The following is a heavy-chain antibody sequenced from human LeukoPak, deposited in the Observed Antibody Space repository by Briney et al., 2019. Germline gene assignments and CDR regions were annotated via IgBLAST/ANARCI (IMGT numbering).Heavy chain of an antibody. CDR3: ARDRRVLTGDAFDI. Sequence: SVKVSCKASGGTFSSYCISWVRQAPGQGLEWMGGIIPIFGTANYAQKFQGRVTITADESTSTAYMELSSLRSEDTAVYYCARDRRVLTGDAFDIWGQGTMVTVSS. CDR2: IIPIFGTA. J-gene: IGHJ3*02. CDR1: GGTFSSYC. V-gene: IGHV1-69*13.